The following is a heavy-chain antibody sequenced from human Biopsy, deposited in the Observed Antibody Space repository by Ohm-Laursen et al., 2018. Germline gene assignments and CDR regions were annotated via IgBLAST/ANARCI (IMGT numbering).Heavy chain of an antibody. CDR3: VSEVVGDTDH. V-gene: IGHV3-33*08. D-gene: IGHD2-15*01. CDR2: IWHDGSEK. Sequence: SLRLSCAASGFSFNNYGMHWARQGPGKGPEWVAVIWHDGSEKYYAGSVKGRFSISRDNSKNTLNLQMNSLRVEDTAIYYCVSEVVGDTDHWGQGTLVTVSS. CDR1: GFSFNNYG. J-gene: IGHJ4*02.